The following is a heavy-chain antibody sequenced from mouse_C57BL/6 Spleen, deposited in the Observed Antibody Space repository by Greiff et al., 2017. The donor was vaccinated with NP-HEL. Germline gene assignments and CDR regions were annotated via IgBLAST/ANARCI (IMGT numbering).Heavy chain of an antibody. V-gene: IGHV1-64*01. CDR2: IHPNSGST. D-gene: IGHD1-1*01. CDR3: GSYITTEGWYFDV. CDR1: GYTFTSYW. Sequence: QVQLQQPGAELVKPGASVKLSCKASGYTFTSYWMHWVKQRPGQGLEWIGMIHPNSGSTNYNEKFKSKATLTVDKSSSTAYMQLSSLTSEDSAVYYCGSYITTEGWYFDVWGTGTTVTVSS. J-gene: IGHJ1*03.